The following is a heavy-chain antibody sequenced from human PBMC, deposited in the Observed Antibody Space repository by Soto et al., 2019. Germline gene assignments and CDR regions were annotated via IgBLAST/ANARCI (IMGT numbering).Heavy chain of an antibody. D-gene: IGHD2-15*01. V-gene: IGHV3-23*01. CDR1: GFTFSSYA. J-gene: IGHJ4*02. Sequence: SLRLSCAASGFTFSSYAMSWVRQAPGKGLEWVSAISGSGGSTYYADSVKGRFTISRDNSKNTLYLQMNSLRAEDTAVYYCAKGSGGSCYSSSDYWGQGTLVTVSS. CDR3: AKGSGGSCYSSSDY. CDR2: ISGSGGST.